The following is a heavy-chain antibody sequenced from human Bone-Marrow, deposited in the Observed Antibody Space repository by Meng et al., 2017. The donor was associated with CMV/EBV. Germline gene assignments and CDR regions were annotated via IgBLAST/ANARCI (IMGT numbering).Heavy chain of an antibody. CDR2: INYDGTK. D-gene: IGHD3-10*01. CDR3: ARGTNYFGGVDNWFDP. Sequence: SETLSLTCAVYGPGGSNRNYYWNWIRRPPGKGLEWIGEINYDGTKNYNPSLKSRVTISVDTSKNQFSLKLSSVTAADTAVYYCARGTNYFGGVDNWFDPWGQGTLVTVSS. J-gene: IGHJ5*02. CDR1: GGSNRNYY. V-gene: IGHV4-34*01.